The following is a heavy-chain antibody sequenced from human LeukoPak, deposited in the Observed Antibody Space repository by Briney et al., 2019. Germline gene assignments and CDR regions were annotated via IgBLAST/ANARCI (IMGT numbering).Heavy chain of an antibody. CDR1: GYTFTGYY. CDR3: ARDGGYCSGGSCYNWFDP. Sequence: ASVKVSCKASGYTFTGYYMHWVRQAPGQGLEWMGWINPNSGGTNYAQKFQGRATMTGDTSISTAYMELSRLRSDDTAVYYCARDGGYCSGGSCYNWFDPWGQGTLVTVSS. J-gene: IGHJ5*02. CDR2: INPNSGGT. D-gene: IGHD2-15*01. V-gene: IGHV1-2*02.